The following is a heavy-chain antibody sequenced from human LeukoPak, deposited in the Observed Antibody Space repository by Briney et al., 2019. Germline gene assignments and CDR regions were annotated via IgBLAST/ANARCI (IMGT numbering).Heavy chain of an antibody. CDR2: IIPIFGTA. Sequence: GASVKVSCKASGGTFSSYAISWVRQAPGQGLEWMGGIIPIFGTANYAQKFQGRVTITTDESTSTAYMELSSLRSEDKAVYYCASNLAVAGNGYFDYWGQGTLVTVSS. CDR3: ASNLAVAGNGYFDY. J-gene: IGHJ4*02. V-gene: IGHV1-69*05. CDR1: GGTFSSYA. D-gene: IGHD6-19*01.